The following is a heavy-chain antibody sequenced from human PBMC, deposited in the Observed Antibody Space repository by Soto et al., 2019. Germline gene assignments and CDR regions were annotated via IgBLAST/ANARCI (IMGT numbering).Heavy chain of an antibody. CDR3: AKDRRYIPAVMPRIVLYYYYGLDV. Sequence: EVQLWESGGGLVQPGGSLRLSCAASAVTFSSYAMSWVRQAPGKGLEWVSAISGSGGSTYYADYVKGRFTISRDNSKNTLYLRMNSLRAEDTAVYYCAKDRRYIPAVMPRIVLYYYYGLDVLCQGTTVTVFS. D-gene: IGHD2-2*01. V-gene: IGHV3-23*01. CDR2: ISGSGGST. J-gene: IGHJ6*02. CDR1: AVTFSSYA.